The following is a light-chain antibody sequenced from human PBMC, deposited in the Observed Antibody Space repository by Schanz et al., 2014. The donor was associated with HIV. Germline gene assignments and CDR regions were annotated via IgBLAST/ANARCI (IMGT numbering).Light chain of an antibody. V-gene: IGKV3-20*01. Sequence: EIVLTQSPGTLSLSPGEGATLSCRASQSLSSTHLAWYQQKPGQAPRLLIYGASSRATGIPDRFSGSGSGTDFTLTISRLEPEDFAVYYCQQYGSSPWTFGQGTRVDVK. J-gene: IGKJ1*01. CDR2: GAS. CDR3: QQYGSSPWT. CDR1: QSLSSTH.